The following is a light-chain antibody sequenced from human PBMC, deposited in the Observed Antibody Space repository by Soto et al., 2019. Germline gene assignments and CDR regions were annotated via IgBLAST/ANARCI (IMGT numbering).Light chain of an antibody. V-gene: IGLV1-44*01. J-gene: IGLJ1*01. Sequence: QSALTQPPSASGTPGQRVTISCSGSSSNIGSNTVNWYQQLPGTAPKLLIYSNNQRPSGVPDRFSGSKSGTSASLAISGLQSEDEADYHCAAWDDSLNGLYVFGTGTKVTVL. CDR3: AAWDDSLNGLYV. CDR1: SSNIGSNT. CDR2: SNN.